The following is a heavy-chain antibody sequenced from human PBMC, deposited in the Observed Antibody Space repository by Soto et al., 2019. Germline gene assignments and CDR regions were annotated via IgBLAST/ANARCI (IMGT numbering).Heavy chain of an antibody. CDR2: ISGSGGST. D-gene: IGHD3-3*01. CDR3: AKGGARGIFGVVRYYGMDV. Sequence: GGSLRLSCSASGFTFSSYAMSWFRQAPGKGLEWVSAISGSGGSTYYADSVKGRFTISRDNSKNTLYLQMNSLRAEDTAVYYCAKGGARGIFGVVRYYGMDVWGQGTTVTVSS. V-gene: IGHV3-23*01. CDR1: GFTFSSYA. J-gene: IGHJ6*02.